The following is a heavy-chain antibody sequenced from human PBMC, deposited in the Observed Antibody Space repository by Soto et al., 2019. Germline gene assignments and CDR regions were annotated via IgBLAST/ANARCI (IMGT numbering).Heavy chain of an antibody. CDR3: AKDEEDCSSSGCYDYYYYMDV. Sequence: QVQLVESGGGVVQPGRSLRLSCAASGFTFSSYGMHWVRQAPGKGLEWVAVISYDGSNKHYTDSVKGQFTISRDNSKNTLSLQMKSLRAEDTAVYHCAKDEEDCSSSGCYDYYYYMDVWGKGTTVTVFS. V-gene: IGHV3-30*18. CDR2: ISYDGSNK. CDR1: GFTFSSYG. J-gene: IGHJ6*03. D-gene: IGHD2-2*01.